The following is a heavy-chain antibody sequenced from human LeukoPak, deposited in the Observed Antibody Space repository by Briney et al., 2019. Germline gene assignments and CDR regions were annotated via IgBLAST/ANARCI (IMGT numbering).Heavy chain of an antibody. CDR1: GGSISDYY. D-gene: IGHD3-3*01. CDR3: ARDQYDTWSRRGNFDS. CDR2: IKLDGSEK. V-gene: IGHV3-7*03. Sequence: ETLSLTCTVAGGSISDYYWSWIRQPPGKGLEWVANIKLDGSEKNYVDSVKGRFTISRDNTKNSLYLQMNSLRAEDTAVFYCARDQYDTWSRRGNFDSWGQGTLVIVSS. J-gene: IGHJ4*02.